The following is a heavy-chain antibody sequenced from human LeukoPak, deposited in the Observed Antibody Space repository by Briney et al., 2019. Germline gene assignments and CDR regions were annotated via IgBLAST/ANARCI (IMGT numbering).Heavy chain of an antibody. CDR2: IYYSGST. V-gene: IGHV4-31*03. CDR1: GGSIRSAGYS. D-gene: IGHD7-27*01. Sequence: SQTLSLTCTVSGGSIRSAGYSWFWIRQFPGTGLEWIGYIYYSGSTAYNPSLKSRVSISLDTSENQFSLNLTSVTAADTAVYFCARDGATGVLDHWGQGTLVTVSS. J-gene: IGHJ4*02. CDR3: ARDGATGVLDH.